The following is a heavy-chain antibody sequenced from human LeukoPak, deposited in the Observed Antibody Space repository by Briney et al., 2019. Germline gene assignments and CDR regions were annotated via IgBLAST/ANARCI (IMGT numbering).Heavy chain of an antibody. CDR3: ARWVYYDSSGYYYFDY. CDR1: GYSISSGYY. V-gene: IGHV4-38-2*02. J-gene: IGHJ4*02. D-gene: IGHD3-22*01. CDR2: IYYSGST. Sequence: SETLSLTCTVSGYSISSGYYWGWIRQPPGKGLEWIGSIYYSGSTYYNPSLKSRVTISVDTSKNQFSLKLSPVTAADTAVYYCARWVYYDSSGYYYFDYWGQGTLVTVSS.